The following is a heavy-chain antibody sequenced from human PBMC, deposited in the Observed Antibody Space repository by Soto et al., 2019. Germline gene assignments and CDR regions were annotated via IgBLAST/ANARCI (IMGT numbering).Heavy chain of an antibody. V-gene: IGHV3-30*18. Sequence: PGGSLRLSCVASGFTFSSYGMHWVRQAPGKGLEWVTLLSNDGSNEYYADSVKGRFTISRDNSKNTLYLQMNSLRAEDTAAYYCAKDLRRAFYGMDVWGQGTTVTVSS. CDR1: GFTFSSYG. J-gene: IGHJ6*02. CDR2: LSNDGSNE. D-gene: IGHD3-9*01. CDR3: AKDLRRAFYGMDV.